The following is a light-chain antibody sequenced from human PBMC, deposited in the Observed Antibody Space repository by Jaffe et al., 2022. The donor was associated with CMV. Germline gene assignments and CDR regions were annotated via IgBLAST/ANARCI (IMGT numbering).Light chain of an antibody. CDR3: QQRSTWPT. V-gene: IGKV3-11*01. Sequence: EIVLTQSPATLSLSPGERATLSCRASQSISKYLAWYQHTPGQAPRLLMYDASNRATGIPARFSGSGSGTDFTLTISSLEPEDFAVYFCQQRSTWPTFGQGTKLEIK. CDR2: DAS. J-gene: IGKJ2*01. CDR1: QSISKY.